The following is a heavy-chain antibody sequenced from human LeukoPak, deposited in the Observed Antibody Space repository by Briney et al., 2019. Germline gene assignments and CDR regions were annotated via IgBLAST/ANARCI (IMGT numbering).Heavy chain of an antibody. V-gene: IGHV3-7*01. CDR1: GFTFSTST. CDR3: AREFLVGRRAAEFDY. CDR2: IKQDGSEK. Sequence: LPGGSLRLSCIASGFTFSTSTMNWVRQAPGKGLEWVANIKQDGSEKYYVDSVKGRFTISRDNAKNSLYLQMNSLRAEDTAVYYCAREFLVGRRAAEFDYWGQGTLVTVSS. J-gene: IGHJ4*02. D-gene: IGHD6-25*01.